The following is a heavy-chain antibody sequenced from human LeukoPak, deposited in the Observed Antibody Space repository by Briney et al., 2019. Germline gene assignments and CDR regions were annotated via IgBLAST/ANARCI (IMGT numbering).Heavy chain of an antibody. D-gene: IGHD3-10*01. CDR3: AREGSSYAPSGPFYFDC. Sequence: GGSLRLSCAASGFTFSSHDMNWVRQAPGKGLEWVSYISSSGSTISYADSVKGRFTISRDNAKNSLYLQMNSLRAEDTALYYCAREGSSYAPSGPFYFDCWGQGTLVTVSS. CDR2: ISSSGSTI. J-gene: IGHJ4*02. V-gene: IGHV3-48*03. CDR1: GFTFSSHD.